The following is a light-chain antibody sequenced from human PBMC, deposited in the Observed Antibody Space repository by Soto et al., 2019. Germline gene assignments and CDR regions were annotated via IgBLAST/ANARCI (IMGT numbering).Light chain of an antibody. V-gene: IGKV1-9*01. CDR1: QDISSY. CDR2: AAS. CDR3: QQVDHYPST. J-gene: IGKJ4*01. Sequence: IQLTQSPSSLSASVGDRVTITCRASQDISSYLAWYQQKPGKAPKLLIYAASTLQSGVPSRFSGSGSGTDFTLSISSLQPEHFATYYCQQVDHYPSTFGGGTKVEIK.